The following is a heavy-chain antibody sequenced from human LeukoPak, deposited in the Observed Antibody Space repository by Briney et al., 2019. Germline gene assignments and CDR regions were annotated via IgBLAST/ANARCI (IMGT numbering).Heavy chain of an antibody. CDR1: GGSISSYY. CDR2: IYYSGST. Sequence: SETLSLTCTVSGGSISSYYWSWIRQPPGKGLEWIGSIYYSGSTYYNPSLKSRVTISVDTSKNQFSLKLNSVTAADTAVYYCAREGGAGAFDIWGQGTMVTVSS. D-gene: IGHD3-16*01. V-gene: IGHV4-39*07. CDR3: AREGGAGAFDI. J-gene: IGHJ3*02.